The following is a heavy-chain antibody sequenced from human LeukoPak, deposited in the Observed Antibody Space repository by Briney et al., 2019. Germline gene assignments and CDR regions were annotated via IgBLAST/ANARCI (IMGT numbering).Heavy chain of an antibody. J-gene: IGHJ4*02. Sequence: SETLSLTCTVSGYSISSGYYWGWIRQPPGKGLEWIGSIYHSGSTYYNPSLKSRVTISVDTSKNQFSLKLSSVTAADTAVYYCARDQWNYYDSSGYYGDYFDYWGQGTLVTVSS. CDR3: ARDQWNYYDSSGYYGDYFDY. CDR2: IYHSGST. D-gene: IGHD3-22*01. CDR1: GYSISSGYY. V-gene: IGHV4-38-2*02.